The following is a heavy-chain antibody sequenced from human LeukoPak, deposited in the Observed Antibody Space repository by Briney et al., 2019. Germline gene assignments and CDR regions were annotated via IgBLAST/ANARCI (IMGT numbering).Heavy chain of an antibody. D-gene: IGHD3-10*01. J-gene: IGHJ6*02. CDR2: MNPNSGNT. CDR3: ARVQYGSGSYYDYYYGMDV. CDR1: GYTFTSYD. Sequence: ASVKVSCKASGYTFTSYDINWVRQATGQGLEWMGWMNPNSGNTVYAQKFQGRVTITADKSTSTAYMELSSLRSEDTAVYYCARVQYGSGSYYDYYYGMDVWGQGTTVTVSS. V-gene: IGHV1-8*03.